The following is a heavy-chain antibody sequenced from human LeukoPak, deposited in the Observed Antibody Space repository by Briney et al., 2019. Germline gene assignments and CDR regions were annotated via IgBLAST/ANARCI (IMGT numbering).Heavy chain of an antibody. CDR3: ARVGRSYEIEYYFDY. CDR2: INPSGGST. CDR1: GYTFTSYY. J-gene: IGHJ4*02. Sequence: ASVKVSCKASGYTFTSYYMHRVRQAPGQGLEWMGIINPSGGSTSYAQKFQGRVTMTRDMSTSTVYMELSSLRSEDTAVYYCARVGRSYEIEYYFDYWGQGTLVTVSS. V-gene: IGHV1-46*01. D-gene: IGHD3-22*01.